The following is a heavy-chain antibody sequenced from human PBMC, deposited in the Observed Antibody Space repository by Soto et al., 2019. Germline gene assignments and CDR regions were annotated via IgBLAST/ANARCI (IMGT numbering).Heavy chain of an antibody. J-gene: IGHJ6*02. V-gene: IGHV4-39*01. D-gene: IGHD6-19*01. Sequence: SETLSVTWTVSGGSISSSSYYWGWIRQPPGKGLEWIGSIYYSGSTYYNPSLKSRVTISVDTSKNQFSLKLSSVTAADTAVYYCARLLSSGWEPSGMDVWGQGTTVTVSS. CDR1: GGSISSSSYY. CDR3: ARLLSSGWEPSGMDV. CDR2: IYYSGST.